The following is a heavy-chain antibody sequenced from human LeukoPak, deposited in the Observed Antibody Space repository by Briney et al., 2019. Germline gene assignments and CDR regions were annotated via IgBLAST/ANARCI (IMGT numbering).Heavy chain of an antibody. Sequence: GGSLRLSCAASGFNFRTFAMHWVRQAPGKGLEWVSAISGGGGSTHYADSVKGRFTISRDNSKNTLFLQMSSLRADDTAIYYCAKHYDISGYYPYWGQGTLVTVSS. CDR1: GFNFRTFA. CDR2: ISGGGGST. D-gene: IGHD3-22*01. V-gene: IGHV3-23*01. CDR3: AKHYDISGYYPY. J-gene: IGHJ4*02.